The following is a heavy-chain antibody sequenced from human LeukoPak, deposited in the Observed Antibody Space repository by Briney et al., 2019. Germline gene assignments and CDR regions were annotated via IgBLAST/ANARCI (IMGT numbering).Heavy chain of an antibody. J-gene: IGHJ4*02. CDR3: ARDNDSRDPPHFDY. CDR1: GYTFTSYD. Sequence: ASVKVSCKASGYTFTSYDINWVQQATGQGLEWMGWMNPNSGNTGYAQKFQGRVTITRNTSISTAYMELSSLRSEDTAVYYCARDNDSRDPPHFDYWGQGTLVTVSS. CDR2: MNPNSGNT. D-gene: IGHD3-16*01. V-gene: IGHV1-8*03.